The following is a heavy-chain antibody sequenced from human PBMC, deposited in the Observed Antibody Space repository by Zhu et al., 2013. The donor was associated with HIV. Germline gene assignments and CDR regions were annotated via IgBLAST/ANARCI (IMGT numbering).Heavy chain of an antibody. CDR1: GYTFTSYD. V-gene: IGHV1-8*03. Sequence: HVQLVQSGAEVRSLGPSVKVSCKASGYTFTSYDINWVRQATGQGLEWMGWMNPNSGNTGYAQKFQGRVTITRNTSISTAYMELSSLRSEDTAVYYCARGKGLTIFGVVIIPHEYFDLWGRGTLVTVSS. D-gene: IGHD3-3*01. CDR3: ARGKGLTIFGVVIIPHEYFDL. CDR2: MNPNSGNT. J-gene: IGHJ2*01.